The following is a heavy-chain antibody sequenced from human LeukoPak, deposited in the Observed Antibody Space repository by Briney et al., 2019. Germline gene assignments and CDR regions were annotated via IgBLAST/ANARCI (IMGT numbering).Heavy chain of an antibody. D-gene: IGHD3-22*01. CDR3: AKEPNPYLYDSRGIHYMDV. CDR1: GFTFDDYA. J-gene: IGHJ6*03. CDR2: IRWNSGSI. V-gene: IGHV3-9*03. Sequence: PGGSLRLSCAASGFTFDDYAMHWVRQAPGKGLESVSGIRWNSGSIGYADSVKGRFTISRDNAKNSLYLQMNSLRAEDMALYYCAKEPNPYLYDSRGIHYMDVWGKGSTVTVSS.